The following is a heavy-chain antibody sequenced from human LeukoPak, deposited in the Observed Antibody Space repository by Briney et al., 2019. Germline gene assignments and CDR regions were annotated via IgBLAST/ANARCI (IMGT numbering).Heavy chain of an antibody. J-gene: IGHJ4*02. CDR3: ARDQYSGRFDY. D-gene: IGHD1-26*01. CDR1: GGSISSGSYY. V-gene: IGHV4-61*01. CDR2: VYYSGSP. Sequence: PSETLSLTCTVSGGSISSGSYYWSWIRQPPGKGLECVGYVYYSGSPDYNPSLKSRVTISIDTSKNQFSLKLTSVTAADTAVYYCARDQYSGRFDYWGQGTLVTVSS.